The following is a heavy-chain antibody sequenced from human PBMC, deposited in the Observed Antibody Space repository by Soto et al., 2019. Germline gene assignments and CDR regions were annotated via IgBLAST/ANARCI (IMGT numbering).Heavy chain of an antibody. D-gene: IGHD5-18*01. CDR1: GYTFISYG. CDR3: ARERGGYSYGDY. CDR2: VNIYEGTT. J-gene: IGHJ4*02. V-gene: IGHV1-18*01. Sequence: QVQLVQSGAEVKKPGASVKVSCKPSGYTFISYGITWVRQAPGQGLEWMGWVNIYEGTTNYAQKFQGRVTMTTDTSTSTVYLELRRLRSDDTAIYYCARERGGYSYGDYWGQGTLVTVSS.